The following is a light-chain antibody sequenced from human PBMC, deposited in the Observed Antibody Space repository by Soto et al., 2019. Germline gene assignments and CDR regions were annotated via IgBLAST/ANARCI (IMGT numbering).Light chain of an antibody. CDR2: DAS. Sequence: EIVLTQSPATLSLSPGERATLSCRASQSVSSYLAWYQQKPGQAPRLLIYDASNRATGIPARFSGSRSGTDFTLTISSLEPDDFAVYYCQQRSNWPPYTFGQGTKLEIK. CDR1: QSVSSY. J-gene: IGKJ2*01. V-gene: IGKV3-11*01. CDR3: QQRSNWPPYT.